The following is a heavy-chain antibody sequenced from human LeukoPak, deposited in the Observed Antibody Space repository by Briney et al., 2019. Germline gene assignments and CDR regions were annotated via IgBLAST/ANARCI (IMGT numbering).Heavy chain of an antibody. CDR1: GFTFSSYG. CDR3: ARDRFGELSVDY. J-gene: IGHJ4*02. CDR2: IWYDGSNK. D-gene: IGHD3-10*01. Sequence: PGGSLRLSCAASGFTFSSYGMHWVRQAPGKGLEWVAVIWYDGSNKYYADSVKGRFTISRDNSKNTLYLQMNSLRAEDTAVCYCARDRFGELSVDYWGQGTLVTVSS. V-gene: IGHV3-33*01.